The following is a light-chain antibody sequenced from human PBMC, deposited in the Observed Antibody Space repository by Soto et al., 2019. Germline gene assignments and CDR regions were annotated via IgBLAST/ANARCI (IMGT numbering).Light chain of an antibody. J-gene: IGLJ2*01. CDR2: EVS. V-gene: IGLV2-8*01. Sequence: QSVLTQPPSASGSPGQSVTISCTGTSSDVGSYKYVSWYQQHPGKAPKLMIYEVSQRPSGVPDRFSGSKSGNTASLTVSGVQADDEADYYCSSYAGSNNPVVFGGGTKVTVL. CDR3: SSYAGSNNPVV. CDR1: SSDVGSYKY.